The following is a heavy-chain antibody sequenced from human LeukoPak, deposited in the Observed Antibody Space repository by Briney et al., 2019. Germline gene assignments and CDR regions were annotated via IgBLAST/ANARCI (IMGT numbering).Heavy chain of an antibody. J-gene: IGHJ4*02. CDR2: IYYSGST. CDR1: GGSISNYY. D-gene: IGHD3-10*01. Sequence: SETLSLTCTVSGGSISNYYWSWIRQPPGKGLEWIGYIYYSGSTNYNPSLKSRVTISVDTSKNQFSLKLSSVTAADTAVYYCARSVPYGSGSYYDVFDYWGQGTLVTVSS. V-gene: IGHV4-59*01. CDR3: ARSVPYGSGSYYDVFDY.